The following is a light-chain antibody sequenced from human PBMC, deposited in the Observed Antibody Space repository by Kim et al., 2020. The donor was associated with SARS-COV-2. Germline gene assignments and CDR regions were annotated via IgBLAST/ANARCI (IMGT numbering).Light chain of an antibody. CDR2: GVF. V-gene: IGKV1-16*02. CDR1: QGINNY. CDR3: QQYDSYPST. Sequence: AYFGDRVSITRRASQGINNYFSWFQQKQGKAPKSLIYGVFSLRSGVSSKCSGSGSRTDFTLTISSLQPEDSATYFCQQYDSYPSTFVQGTRLEIK. J-gene: IGKJ5*01.